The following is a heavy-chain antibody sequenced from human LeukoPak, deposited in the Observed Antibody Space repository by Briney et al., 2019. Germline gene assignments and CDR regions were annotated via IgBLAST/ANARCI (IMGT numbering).Heavy chain of an antibody. Sequence: GGSLGLSCAASGFTFGSYWMHWVRQAPGKGLVWVSRINTDGGSTTYADSVKGRFTISRDNAKLRAEDTAVYYCGRGFSIVPAGIPDYWGQGTLVTVSS. CDR3: GRGFSIVPAGIPDY. D-gene: IGHD2-2*02. V-gene: IGHV3-74*01. CDR1: GFTFGSYW. CDR2: INTDGGST. J-gene: IGHJ4*02.